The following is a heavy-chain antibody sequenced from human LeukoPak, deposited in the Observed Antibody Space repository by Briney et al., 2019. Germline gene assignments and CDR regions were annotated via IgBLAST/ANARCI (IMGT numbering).Heavy chain of an antibody. CDR2: IYYSGST. D-gene: IGHD3-3*01. CDR3: ARGVPEYYDFWSGYFYYFDY. Sequence: SETLSLTCTVSGGSISSYYWSWIRQPPGKGLEWIGYIYYSGSTNYNPSLKSRVTISVDTSKNQFSLKLGSVTAADTAVYYCARGVPEYYDFWSGYFYYFDYWGQGTLVTVSS. CDR1: GGSISSYY. V-gene: IGHV4-59*01. J-gene: IGHJ4*02.